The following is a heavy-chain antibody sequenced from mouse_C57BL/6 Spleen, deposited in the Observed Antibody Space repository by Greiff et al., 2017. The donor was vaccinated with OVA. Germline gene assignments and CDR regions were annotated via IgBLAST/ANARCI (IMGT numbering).Heavy chain of an antibody. J-gene: IGHJ3*01. D-gene: IGHD1-1*01. V-gene: IGHV1-80*01. CDR2: IYPGDGDT. Sequence: VKLLESGAELVKPGASVKISCKASGYAFSSYWMNWVKQRPGKGLEWIGQIYPGDGDTNYNGKFKGKATLTADKSSSTAYMQLSSLTSEDSAVYFCARKDYVAYWGQGTLVTVSA. CDR3: ARKDYVAY. CDR1: GYAFSSYW.